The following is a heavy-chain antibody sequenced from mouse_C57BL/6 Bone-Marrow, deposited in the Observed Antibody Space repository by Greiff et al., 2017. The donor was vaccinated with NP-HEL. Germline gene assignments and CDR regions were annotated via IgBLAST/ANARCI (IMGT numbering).Heavy chain of an antibody. CDR2: INPYNGGT. D-gene: IGHD2-1*01. V-gene: IGHV1-19*01. J-gene: IGHJ3*01. CDR1: GYTFTDYY. CDR3: ASHYYGNYVFAY. Sequence: EVQLQQSGPVLVKPGASVKMSCKASGYTFTDYYMNWVKQSHGKSLEWIGVINPYNGGTSYNQKFKGKATLTVDKSSSTAYMELNSLTSEDSAVYYCASHYYGNYVFAYWGQGTLVTVSA.